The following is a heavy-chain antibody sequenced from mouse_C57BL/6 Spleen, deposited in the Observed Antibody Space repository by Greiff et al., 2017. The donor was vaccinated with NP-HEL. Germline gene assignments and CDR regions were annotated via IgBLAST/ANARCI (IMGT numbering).Heavy chain of an antibody. D-gene: IGHD2-4*01. V-gene: IGHV1-50*01. Sequence: QVQLKQPGAELVKPGASVKLSCKASGYTFTSYWMQWVKQRPGQGLEWIGEIDPSDSYTNYNQKFKGKATLTVDTSSSTAYMQLSSLTSEDSAVYYCARRSYDYDVGAMDYWGQGTSVTVSS. CDR2: IDPSDSYT. CDR3: ARRSYDYDVGAMDY. J-gene: IGHJ4*01. CDR1: GYTFTSYW.